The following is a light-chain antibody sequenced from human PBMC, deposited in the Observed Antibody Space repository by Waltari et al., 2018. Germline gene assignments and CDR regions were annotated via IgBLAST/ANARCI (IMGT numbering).Light chain of an antibody. CDR3: QSADSSGTWV. J-gene: IGLJ3*02. Sequence: SYELTQPPSVSVSPGQTARITCSGDALPKQYAYWYQQKPGQAPVLVIYKDSERPSGFPERFSGSSSGTTVTLTISGVQAEDEADYYWQSADSSGTWVFGGGTKLTVL. V-gene: IGLV3-25*03. CDR1: ALPKQY. CDR2: KDS.